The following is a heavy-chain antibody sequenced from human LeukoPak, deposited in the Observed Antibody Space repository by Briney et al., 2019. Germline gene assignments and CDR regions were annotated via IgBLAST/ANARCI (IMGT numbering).Heavy chain of an antibody. J-gene: IGHJ4*02. V-gene: IGHV3-74*01. CDR2: INSDGSSI. CDR3: ASSPDY. Sequence: GGSLRLSCAASGFTFSSYWMSWVRQAPGKGLVWVSRINSDGSSIAYADSVKGRFTISRDNAKNTLYLKMNSLRAEDTAVYYCASSPDYWGQGTLVTVSS. CDR1: GFTFSSYW.